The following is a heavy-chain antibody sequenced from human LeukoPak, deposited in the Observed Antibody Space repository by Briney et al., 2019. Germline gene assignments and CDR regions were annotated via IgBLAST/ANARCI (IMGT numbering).Heavy chain of an antibody. J-gene: IGHJ4*02. D-gene: IGHD2-21*01. CDR2: ISWNSGSI. Sequence: SLRLSCAAFGFTFDDYAMHWVRQAPGKGLEWVSGISWNSGSIGYADSVKGRFTISRDNAKNSLYLQMNSLRAEDTALYYCAKDRVSVIRVIDYWGQGTLVTVSS. CDR1: GFTFDDYA. CDR3: AKDRVSVIRVIDY. V-gene: IGHV3-9*01.